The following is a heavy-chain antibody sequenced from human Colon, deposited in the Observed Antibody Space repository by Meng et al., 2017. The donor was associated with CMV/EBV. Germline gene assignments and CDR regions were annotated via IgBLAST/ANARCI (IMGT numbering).Heavy chain of an antibody. D-gene: IGHD6-19*01. V-gene: IGHV2-5*02. Sequence: QIPVKESGPPREKPHQTITLTCTFSGFSLRTPEVGVHWIRQPPGKALEWLALIYWDDDNQFRPSLKNRITITKDTSKNQVVLTMTNMDPVDTATYYCAHGRGWLTDYWGQGTLVTVSS. CDR2: IYWDDDN. CDR3: AHGRGWLTDY. CDR1: GFSLRTPEVG. J-gene: IGHJ4*02.